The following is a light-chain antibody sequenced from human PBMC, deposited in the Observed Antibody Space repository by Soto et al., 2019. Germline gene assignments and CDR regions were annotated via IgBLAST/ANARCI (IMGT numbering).Light chain of an antibody. V-gene: IGKV3-20*01. Sequence: EIVLTQSPGTLSLSPGERATLSCRASQSVSSSYLAWYQQKPGQAPRLLIYGASSRATGSPDRFSGSGSGTDFTLTSSRLEPEDFEVYYCQQYGSSPPYTFGQGTKLEIK. J-gene: IGKJ2*01. CDR3: QQYGSSPPYT. CDR1: QSVSSSY. CDR2: GAS.